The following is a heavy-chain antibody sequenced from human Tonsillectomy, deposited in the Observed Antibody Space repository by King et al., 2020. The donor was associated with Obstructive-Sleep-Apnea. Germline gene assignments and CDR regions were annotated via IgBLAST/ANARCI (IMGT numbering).Heavy chain of an antibody. J-gene: IGHJ4*02. CDR3: ARLLLYDILTGYAGYYFDY. CDR1: GFSLNTRGMC. CDR2: IDWDDDK. Sequence: VTLKESGPALVKPTQTLTLTCTFSGFSLNTRGMCVSWIRQPPGKALEWLARIDWDDDKYYSTSLKTRLTISKDSSKNQVVLTMTNMDPVDTATYYCARLLLYDILTGYAGYYFDYWGQGTLVTASS. V-gene: IGHV2-70*11. D-gene: IGHD3-9*01.